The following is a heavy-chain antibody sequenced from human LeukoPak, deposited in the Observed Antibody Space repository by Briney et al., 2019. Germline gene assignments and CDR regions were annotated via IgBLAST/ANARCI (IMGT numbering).Heavy chain of an antibody. J-gene: IGHJ4*02. V-gene: IGHV4-59*01. CDR1: GGSISSYY. CDR3: AREGGYLYYFDY. CDR2: IYYSGST. Sequence: SETLSLTCTVSGGSISSYYWSWIRQPPGKGLEWIGYIYYSGSTNYNPSLKSRVTISVDTSKNQFSLKLSSVTAADTAVYYCAREGGYLYYFDYWGQGTLDTVSS. D-gene: IGHD5-18*01.